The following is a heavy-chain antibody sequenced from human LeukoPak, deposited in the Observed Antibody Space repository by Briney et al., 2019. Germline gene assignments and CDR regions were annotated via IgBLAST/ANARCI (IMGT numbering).Heavy chain of an antibody. V-gene: IGHV4-59*01. CDR1: GGSISSYY. CDR2: IYYIGST. Sequence: SETLSLTCTVSGGSISSYYCNWIRQPPGKGLEWIGYIYYIGSTNYNPSLKSRVTISVETSKNQFSLKLNSVTAADTAVYYCATGAGGWFDPWGQGTLVTVPS. J-gene: IGHJ5*02. CDR3: ATGAGGWFDP.